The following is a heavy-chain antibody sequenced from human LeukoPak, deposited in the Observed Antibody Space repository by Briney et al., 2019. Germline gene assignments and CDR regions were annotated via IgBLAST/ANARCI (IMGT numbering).Heavy chain of an antibody. Sequence: PSETLSLTCTVSGGSINDYYWSWIRQSPGKGLEWIGYIYYTGRTKYNPSVQSRVTISVDTSKNQFSLKLSSVTAADTAVYYCASTSIGDPNLHFDYWGQGTLVTVSS. CDR2: IYYTGRT. J-gene: IGHJ4*02. V-gene: IGHV4-59*01. CDR1: GGSINDYY. D-gene: IGHD4-17*01. CDR3: ASTSIGDPNLHFDY.